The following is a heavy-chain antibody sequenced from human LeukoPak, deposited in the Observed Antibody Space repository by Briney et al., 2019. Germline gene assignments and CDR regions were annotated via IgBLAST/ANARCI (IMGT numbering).Heavy chain of an antibody. CDR1: GGSISSGSYY. J-gene: IGHJ4*02. V-gene: IGHV4-61*02. CDR3: ARGGAYDSSGYYSDY. Sequence: SQTLSLTCTVSGGSISSGSYYWSWIRQPAGKGLEWIGRIYTSGSTNYNPSLKSRVTISVDTSKNQFSLKLSSVTAADTAVYYCARGGAYDSSGYYSDYWGQGTLVTVSS. D-gene: IGHD3-22*01. CDR2: IYTSGST.